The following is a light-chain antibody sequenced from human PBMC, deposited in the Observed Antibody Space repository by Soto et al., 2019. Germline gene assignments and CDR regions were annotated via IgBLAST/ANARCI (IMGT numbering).Light chain of an antibody. CDR1: SGHSSYA. CDR3: ATWDDRLNGYV. CDR2: LNSDGSH. J-gene: IGLJ1*01. Sequence: QPVLTQSPSASASLGASVKLTCTLSSGHSSYAIAWHQQQPEKGPRYLMKLNSDGSHSKGDGIPDRFSGSSSGAERYLTISSLQSEDEADYYCATWDDRLNGYVFGSGTKLTVL. V-gene: IGLV4-69*01.